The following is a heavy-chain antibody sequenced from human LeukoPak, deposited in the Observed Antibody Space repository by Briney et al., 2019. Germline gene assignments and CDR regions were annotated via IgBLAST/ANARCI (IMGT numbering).Heavy chain of an antibody. V-gene: IGHV1-2*02. D-gene: IGHD5-18*01. CDR3: ARDRGPDTAMAFDY. J-gene: IGHJ4*02. Sequence: ASVKVSCKASGYTFTSYAISWVRQAPGQGLEWMGGIIPIFGTANYAQKFQGRVTMTRDTSISTAYMELSRLRSDDTAVYYCARDRGPDTAMAFDYWGQGTLVTVSS. CDR1: GYTFTSYA. CDR2: IIPIFGTA.